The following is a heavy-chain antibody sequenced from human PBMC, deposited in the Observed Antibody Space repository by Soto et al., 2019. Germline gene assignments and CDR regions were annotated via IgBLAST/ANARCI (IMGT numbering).Heavy chain of an antibody. J-gene: IGHJ5*02. CDR3: AKGLGGATANWFDP. Sequence: EVQLVESGGVVVQPGGSLRLSCAASGFTFDDYTMHWVRQAPGKGLEWVSLISWDGGSTYYADSVKGRFTISRDNSKNSLYLQMNSLRTEDTALYYCAKGLGGATANWFDPWDQGTLVTVSS. V-gene: IGHV3-43*01. D-gene: IGHD2-21*01. CDR1: GFTFDDYT. CDR2: ISWDGGST.